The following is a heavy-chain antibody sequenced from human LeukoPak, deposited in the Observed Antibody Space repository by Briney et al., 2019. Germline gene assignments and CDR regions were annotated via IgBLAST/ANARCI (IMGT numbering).Heavy chain of an antibody. CDR1: GVTFNTYS. CDR2: ISDSGGGT. CDR3: DGADF. J-gene: IGHJ4*02. Sequence: PGGSLRLSCAASGVTFNTYSMNWARQAPGKGLEWVSTISDSGGGTYYADSVKGRFTISRDNSKNTLYLQMNSLRADDTAVYYCDGADFWGQGTLVTVSS. V-gene: IGHV3-23*01.